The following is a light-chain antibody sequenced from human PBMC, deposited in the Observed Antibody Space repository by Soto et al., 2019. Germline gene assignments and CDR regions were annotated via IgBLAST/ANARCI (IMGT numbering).Light chain of an antibody. J-gene: IGKJ2*01. CDR2: GAS. CDR3: QQYATSPHT. V-gene: IGKV3-20*01. CDR1: QSVSSSQ. Sequence: EIVLTQSPVTLSLSPGESATLSCRASQSVSSSQVAWYQQKPGQAPRRLIYGASSRATGIPDRFSGVGSETDFTLTMNRLEPEDFAVYYCQQYATSPHTFGQGTKLEIK.